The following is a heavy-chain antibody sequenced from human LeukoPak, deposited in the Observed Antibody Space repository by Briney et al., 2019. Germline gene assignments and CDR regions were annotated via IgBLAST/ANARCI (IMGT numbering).Heavy chain of an antibody. CDR2: INPNTGGT. CDR3: ATGKVITMVRGVIITYFDY. Sequence: ASVKLSCKASEYTFTGYYMHWVRQAPGQGHEWMGWINPNTGGTNYAQKSQGRVTMTRDTTISTAYMEPSSLRSENTAVYSCATGKVITMVRGVIITYFDYWGQGTLVTVSS. V-gene: IGHV1-2*02. D-gene: IGHD3-10*01. J-gene: IGHJ4*02. CDR1: EYTFTGYY.